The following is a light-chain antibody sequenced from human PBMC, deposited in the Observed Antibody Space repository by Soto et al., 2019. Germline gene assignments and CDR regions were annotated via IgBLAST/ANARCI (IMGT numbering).Light chain of an antibody. CDR1: QGISSW. CDR2: AAS. V-gene: IGKV1-12*01. CDR3: QQYGSSSIT. J-gene: IGKJ5*01. Sequence: DIQMTQSPSSVSASVGDRVTITCRASQGISSWLAWYQQKPGKAPKFLIYAASTLQSGVPSRFSGSGSGTDFTLTISRLEPEDFAVYYCQQYGSSSITFGQGTRLEIK.